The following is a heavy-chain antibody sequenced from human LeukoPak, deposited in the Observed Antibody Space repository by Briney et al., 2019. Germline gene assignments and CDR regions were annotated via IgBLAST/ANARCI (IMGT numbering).Heavy chain of an antibody. CDR2: TYYRSKWFN. J-gene: IGHJ6*02. V-gene: IGHV6-1*01. Sequence: SQTLSLTCAISGDSVSSNSAAWNWIRQSRSRGLEWLGRTYYRSKWFNEYAVSVKSRITINPDTSKNQFSLQLYSVTPEDTAVYYCARGPGSPDVWGQGTTVTVSS. D-gene: IGHD1-26*01. CDR3: ARGPGSPDV. CDR1: GDSVSSNSAA.